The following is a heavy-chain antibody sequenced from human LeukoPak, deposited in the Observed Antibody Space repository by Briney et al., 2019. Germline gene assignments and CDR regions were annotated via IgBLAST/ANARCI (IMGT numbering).Heavy chain of an antibody. D-gene: IGHD3-22*01. CDR3: ARPTSGYLAY. Sequence: PGGSLRLSCAASGFTFSNYWMSWVRQAPGKGLEWVANIKQDGSEKYYVDSVKGRFTISRDNAKNSLYLQMNSLRAEDTAVYYCARPTSGYLAYWGQGTLVTVSS. V-gene: IGHV3-7*01. CDR1: GFTFSNYW. CDR2: IKQDGSEK. J-gene: IGHJ4*02.